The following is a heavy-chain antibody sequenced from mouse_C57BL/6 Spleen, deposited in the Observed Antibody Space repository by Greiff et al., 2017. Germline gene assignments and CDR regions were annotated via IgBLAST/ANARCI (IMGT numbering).Heavy chain of an antibody. CDR3: ARCFIYDGYHYAMDC. CDR1: GFTFSDYY. Sequence: EVKLVESEGGLVQPGSSMKLSCTASGFTFSDYYMAWVRQVPEKGLEWVANINYDGSSTYYLDSLKSRFIISRDNAKNILYLQMSSLKSEDTATYYCARCFIYDGYHYAMDCWGQGTSVTVSS. V-gene: IGHV5-16*01. CDR2: INYDGSST. D-gene: IGHD2-3*01. J-gene: IGHJ4*01.